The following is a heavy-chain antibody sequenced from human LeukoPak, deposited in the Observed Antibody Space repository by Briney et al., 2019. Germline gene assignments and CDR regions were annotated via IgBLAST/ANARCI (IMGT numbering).Heavy chain of an antibody. J-gene: IGHJ4*02. D-gene: IGHD1-26*01. Sequence: GGSLRLSCAASGFTFSSYGMHWVRQAPGKGLEWVAVISYDGSNKYYADSVKGRFTISRDNSKNMLYLQMNSLTAEDTAVYYCAKDGGSLTYYFDYWGQGTLVTVSS. CDR2: ISYDGSNK. V-gene: IGHV3-30*18. CDR3: AKDGGSLTYYFDY. CDR1: GFTFSSYG.